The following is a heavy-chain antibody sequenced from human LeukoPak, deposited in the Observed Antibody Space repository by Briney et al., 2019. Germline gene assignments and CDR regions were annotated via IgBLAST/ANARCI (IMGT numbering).Heavy chain of an antibody. Sequence: GGSLILSCAASGFTFSSYAMHWVRQAPGKGLEWVAVISYDGSNKYYADSVKGRFTISRDNSKNTLYLQMNSLRAEDTAVYYCASDIVVVPAAIGGEDYWGQGTLVTVSS. CDR2: ISYDGSNK. CDR3: ASDIVVVPAAIGGEDY. D-gene: IGHD2-2*01. J-gene: IGHJ4*02. V-gene: IGHV3-30-3*01. CDR1: GFTFSSYA.